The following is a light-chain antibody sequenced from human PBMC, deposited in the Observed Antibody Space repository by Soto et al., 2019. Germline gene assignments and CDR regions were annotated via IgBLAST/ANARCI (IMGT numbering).Light chain of an antibody. CDR3: CSYTSSTSYV. J-gene: IGLJ1*01. Sequence: QSALTQPASVSGSPGQSITISCTGTSSDVGGYNFVSWYQQHPGKAPKLMIYDVSIRPSGVSNRFSGSKSGTTASLTISGLQAEDEADYYCCSYTSSTSYVFGTGTKATVL. CDR1: SSDVGGYNF. CDR2: DVS. V-gene: IGLV2-14*01.